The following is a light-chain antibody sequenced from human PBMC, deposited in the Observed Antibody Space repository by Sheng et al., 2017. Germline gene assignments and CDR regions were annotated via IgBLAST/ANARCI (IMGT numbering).Light chain of an antibody. J-gene: IGKJ5*01. CDR1: QAISSY. V-gene: IGKV3-11*01. CDR2: DAS. CDR3: QQRNSWPIT. Sequence: EIVLTQSPATLSLSPGERATISCRASQAISSYLVWYQQKPGQAPRLLIHDASKRATGIPARFSGSGSGTDFTLTISSLEPEDVAVYYCQQRNSWPITFGQGTRLVIK.